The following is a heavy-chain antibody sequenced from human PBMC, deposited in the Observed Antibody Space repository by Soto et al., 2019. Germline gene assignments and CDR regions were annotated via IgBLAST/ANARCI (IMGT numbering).Heavy chain of an antibody. V-gene: IGHV1-69*01. CDR3: ATPITYYYGMDV. Sequence: QVQLVQSGAEVKKPGSSVKVSCKASGGTFSSYAISWVRQAHGQGLEWMGGIIPLFGTANYAQKFQGRVTITADESTSTAYMELSSLRSEDTAVYYCATPITYYYGMDVWGQGTTGTVSS. CDR1: GGTFSSYA. D-gene: IGHD1-20*01. CDR2: IIPLFGTA. J-gene: IGHJ6*02.